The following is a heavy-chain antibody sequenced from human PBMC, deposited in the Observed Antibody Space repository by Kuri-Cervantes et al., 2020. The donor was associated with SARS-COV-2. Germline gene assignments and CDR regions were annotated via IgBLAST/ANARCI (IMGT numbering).Heavy chain of an antibody. CDR1: GFTFSSYG. J-gene: IGHJ4*02. CDR3: AVTTVSTTLFDY. CDR2: IRYDGSNK. D-gene: IGHD4-17*01. V-gene: IGHV3-30*02. Sequence: GGSLRLSCAASGFTFSSYGMHWVRQAPGKGLEWVAFIRYDGSNKYYADFVKCRFTISRDNSKNTLYLQMNSLRAEDTAVYYCAVTTVSTTLFDYWGQGTLVTVSS.